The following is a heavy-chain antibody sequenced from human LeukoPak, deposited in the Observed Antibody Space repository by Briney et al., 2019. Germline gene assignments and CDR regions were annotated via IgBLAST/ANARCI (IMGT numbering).Heavy chain of an antibody. J-gene: IGHJ4*02. D-gene: IGHD3-16*02. CDR2: IVVGSGNT. CDR1: GFTFTSSA. V-gene: IGHV1-58*01. CDR3: ARDLALLRLGELSIPGY. Sequence: SVKVSCKASGFTFTSSAVQWVRQARGQRLEWIGWIVVGSGNTNYAQKFQERVTITRDMSTSTAYMELRSLRSDDTAVYYCARDLALLRLGELSIPGYWGQGTLVTVSS.